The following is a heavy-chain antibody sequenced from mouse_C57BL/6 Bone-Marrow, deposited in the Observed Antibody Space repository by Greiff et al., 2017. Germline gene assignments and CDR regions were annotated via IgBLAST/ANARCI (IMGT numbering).Heavy chain of an antibody. Sequence: EVQGVESGGGLVKPGGSLKLSCAASGFTFSSYAMSWVRQTPEKRLEWVATISDGGSYTYYPDNVKGRFTISRDTAKNNLYLQISHLKSEDTDMYYCARKRITTVVPFAYWGQGTLVTVSA. D-gene: IGHD1-1*01. CDR3: ARKRITTVVPFAY. J-gene: IGHJ3*01. CDR2: ISDGGSYT. V-gene: IGHV5-4*01. CDR1: GFTFSSYA.